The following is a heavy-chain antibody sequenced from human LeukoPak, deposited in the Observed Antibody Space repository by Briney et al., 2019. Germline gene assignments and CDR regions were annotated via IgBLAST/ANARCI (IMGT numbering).Heavy chain of an antibody. J-gene: IGHJ4*02. Sequence: PSQTLSLTCTVSGVSISSGSYYWRWIRQPAGKGLEWIGRIYTSGSTNYNPSLKSRVTISVDTFKNQFSLKLSSVTAADTAVYYCASRGHWGQGTLVTVSS. CDR3: ASRGH. CDR1: GVSISSGSYY. CDR2: IYTSGST. V-gene: IGHV4-61*02. D-gene: IGHD5-24*01.